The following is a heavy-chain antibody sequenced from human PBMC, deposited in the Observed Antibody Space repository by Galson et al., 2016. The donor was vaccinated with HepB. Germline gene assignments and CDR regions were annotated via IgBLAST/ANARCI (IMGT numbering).Heavy chain of an antibody. CDR2: TYYRSKYYN. CDR1: GDSVSSNSAA. V-gene: IGHV6-1*01. CDR3: ARMHLALDY. J-gene: IGHJ4*02. Sequence: CAISGDSVSSNSAAWNWIRLSPSRGLEWLGRTYYRSKYYNDYAVSMKSRITINPDTSKNQFSLQLNSVTPEDTAVYYCARMHLALDYWGQGTLVTVSS.